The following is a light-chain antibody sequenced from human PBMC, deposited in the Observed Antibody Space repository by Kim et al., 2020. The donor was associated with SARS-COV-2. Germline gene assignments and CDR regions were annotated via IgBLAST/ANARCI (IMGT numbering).Light chain of an antibody. CDR2: WAS. CDR1: QTVLYHSNNKNY. J-gene: IGKJ2*03. CDR3: QEYFSTPPS. Sequence: ATLNWKASQTVLYHSNNKNYCAWDQQKPGQAPKVLIYWASIRESGVSGRFSGSGSEKDFTLHIRSLQAEDGAVYYCQEYFSTPPSFGQGTKLEI. V-gene: IGKV4-1*01.